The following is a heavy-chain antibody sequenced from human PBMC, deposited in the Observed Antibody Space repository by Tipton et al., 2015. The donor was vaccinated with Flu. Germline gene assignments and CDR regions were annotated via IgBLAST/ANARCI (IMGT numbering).Heavy chain of an antibody. V-gene: IGHV3-11*01. CDR2: ISSSGSTI. CDR1: GFTFSDYY. J-gene: IGHJ6*02. CDR3: ARDHPPSITVLGEITDYFGMDV. Sequence: SLRLSCAASGFTFSDYYMSWVRQAPGKGLEWVSHISSSGSTINYADSVKGRFTISRDNAKNSLYLQMNSLRPEDTAVYYCARDHPPSITVLGEITDYFGMDVWGQGTTVTVSS. D-gene: IGHD3-3*01.